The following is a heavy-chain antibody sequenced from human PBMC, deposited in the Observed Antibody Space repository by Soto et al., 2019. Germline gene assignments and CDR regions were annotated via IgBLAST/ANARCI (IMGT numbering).Heavy chain of an antibody. V-gene: IGHV4-59*12. CDR2: IYYSGST. D-gene: IGHD1-1*01. J-gene: IGHJ4*02. Sequence: SETLSLTCTVSGGSISSYYWSWIRQPPGKGLEWIGSIYYSGSTYYNPSLKSRVTISVDKSKNQFSLTLSSVTAADTAVYYCARGPSTNYYLERWGQGTLVTVSS. CDR3: ARGPSTNYYLER. CDR1: GGSISSYY.